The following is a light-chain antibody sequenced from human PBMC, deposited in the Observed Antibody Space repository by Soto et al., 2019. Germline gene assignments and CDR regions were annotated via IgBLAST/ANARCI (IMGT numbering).Light chain of an antibody. Sequence: EMVLTQSPDTLSLSPGERATLSCRASQTVSSNFLAWYQQRPGQAPRLLIYGASSRATGIPDRFSGSASGTDFTLTISRLEPEDLAVYYCQQYGTSPETFGQGTKVDIK. CDR2: GAS. CDR3: QQYGTSPET. V-gene: IGKV3-20*01. J-gene: IGKJ1*01. CDR1: QTVSSNF.